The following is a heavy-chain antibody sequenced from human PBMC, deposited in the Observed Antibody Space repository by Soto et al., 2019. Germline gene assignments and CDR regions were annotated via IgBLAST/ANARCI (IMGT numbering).Heavy chain of an antibody. V-gene: IGHV3-21*01. CDR3: ASVLDYDYVGWSYPLNWFDP. CDR1: GFTFSSYI. J-gene: IGHJ5*02. Sequence: EVQLVESGGGLVKPGGSLRLSCAASGFTFSSYIMNWVRQAPGKGLEWVSSITSSSSYIYYADSVKGRFTISRDNAKKSLYLQMNSMSAEDAAVYYCASVLDYDYVGWSYPLNWFDPWGQVTLVTVSS. CDR2: ITSSSSYI. D-gene: IGHD3-16*02.